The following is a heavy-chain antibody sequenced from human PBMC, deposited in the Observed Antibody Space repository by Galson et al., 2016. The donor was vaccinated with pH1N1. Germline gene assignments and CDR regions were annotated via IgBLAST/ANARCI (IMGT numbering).Heavy chain of an antibody. CDR1: GFTFSSYG. J-gene: IGHJ6*02. V-gene: IGHV3-33*01. CDR3: ARGLLRDYGMDV. CDR2: IWYDGSNK. Sequence: SLRLSCAASGFTFSSYGMHWARQAPGKGLEWVAVIWYDGSNKYYADSVKGRFTISRDNSKNTLYLQMNSLRAEDTAVYYCARGLLRDYGMDVWGQGTTVTVSS.